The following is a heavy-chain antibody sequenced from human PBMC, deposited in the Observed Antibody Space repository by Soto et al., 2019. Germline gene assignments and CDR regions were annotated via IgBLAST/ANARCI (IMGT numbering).Heavy chain of an antibody. CDR3: ARAQTQPEGMDY. D-gene: IGHD6-13*01. Sequence: PSETLSLTCTVSGGSISSGDYYWSWIRQPPGKGLEWIGYIYYSGSTYYNPSLKSRVTISVDTSKNQFSLKLSSVTAADTAVYYCARAQTQPEGMDYWGQGTLVTVSS. CDR1: GGSISSGDYY. J-gene: IGHJ4*02. CDR2: IYYSGST. V-gene: IGHV4-30-4*01.